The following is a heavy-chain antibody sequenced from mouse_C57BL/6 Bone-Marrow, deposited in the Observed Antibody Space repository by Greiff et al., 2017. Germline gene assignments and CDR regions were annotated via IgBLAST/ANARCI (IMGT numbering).Heavy chain of an antibody. CDR3: ARGYYVLCDD. V-gene: IGHV1-26*01. CDR1: GYTFTDYY. Sequence: VQLQQSGPELVKPGASVKISCKASGYTFTDYYMNWVKQSHGKSLEWIGDINPNNGGTSYNQKFKGKATLTVDKSSSTAYMELRSLTSEDSAFYYCARGYYVLCDDWGKGTTLTVSS. CDR2: INPNNGGT. J-gene: IGHJ2*01. D-gene: IGHD2-3*01.